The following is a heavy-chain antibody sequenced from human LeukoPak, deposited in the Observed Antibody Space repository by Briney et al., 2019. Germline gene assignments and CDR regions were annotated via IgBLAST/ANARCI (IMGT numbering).Heavy chain of an antibody. CDR2: MSSSGIS. CDR3: AKGAGPPWFDP. Sequence: SETLSLTCTVSGGSISTYYWSWIRQPPGKGLEWIGRMSSSGISTYSPSLKSRVTISIETSRNQFSMNLNSVTAADTAVYYCAKGAGPPWFDPWGQGTLVTVSS. CDR1: GGSISTYY. D-gene: IGHD6-19*01. J-gene: IGHJ5*02. V-gene: IGHV4-59*08.